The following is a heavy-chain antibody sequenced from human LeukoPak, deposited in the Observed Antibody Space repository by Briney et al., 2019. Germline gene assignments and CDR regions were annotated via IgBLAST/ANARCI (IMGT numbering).Heavy chain of an antibody. CDR2: ISSSSSHT. Sequence: GGSLRLSCAASGFTFSTYNMNWVRQAPGKGLEWVSSISSSSSHTYYVDSVKGRFTISRDNTMNSLYLQMNSLRAEDTAVYYCTREVPHGYSGYDSRDYWGQGTLVTVSS. D-gene: IGHD5-12*01. CDR3: TREVPHGYSGYDSRDY. J-gene: IGHJ4*02. CDR1: GFTFSTYN. V-gene: IGHV3-21*01.